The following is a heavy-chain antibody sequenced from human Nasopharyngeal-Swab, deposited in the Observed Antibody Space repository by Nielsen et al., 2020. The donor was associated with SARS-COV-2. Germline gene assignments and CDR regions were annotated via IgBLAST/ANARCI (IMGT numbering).Heavy chain of an antibody. D-gene: IGHD7-27*01. V-gene: IGHV3-23*01. CDR1: GFTFSSYA. CDR3: AKKDRITGGYGMDV. J-gene: IGHJ6*02. Sequence: GESLKISCAASGFTFSSYARSWVRQAPGKGLEWVSAISGSGGSTYYADSVKGRFTISRDNSKNTLYLQMNSLRAEDTAVYYCAKKDRITGGYGMDVWGQGTTVTVSS. CDR2: ISGSGGST.